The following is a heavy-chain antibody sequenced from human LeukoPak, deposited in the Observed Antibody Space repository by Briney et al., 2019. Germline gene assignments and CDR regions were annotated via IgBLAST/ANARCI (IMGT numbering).Heavy chain of an antibody. CDR3: AKDAQSGLDYSNSLES. CDR1: GFIYSHYG. CDR2: IWSDGTEK. V-gene: IGHV3-33*06. J-gene: IGHJ5*01. D-gene: IGHD4-11*01. Sequence: GGSLRLSCAASGFIYSHYGVHRVRQVPAKGLEGVAVIWSDGTEKYYGDAVKGRFTISRDNSMNTLYLQMNRLRGDDTAVYYCAKDAQSGLDYSNSLESWGQGTLVTVSS.